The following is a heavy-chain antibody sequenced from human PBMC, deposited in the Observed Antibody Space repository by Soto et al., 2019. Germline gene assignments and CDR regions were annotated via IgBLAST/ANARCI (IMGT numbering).Heavy chain of an antibody. Sequence: QVQLLQSGAEVKKPGASVTVSCKASGYSFTSTGISWVRQSPGQGPEWMGWTSTFNGEAKYAQKLQGRVTMTTDTSTTTAYMELRSLTSDDTAVYYCARDLDGSGSYFTDYWGQGTLVTVAS. D-gene: IGHD3-10*01. CDR3: ARDLDGSGSYFTDY. CDR1: GYSFTSTG. J-gene: IGHJ4*02. V-gene: IGHV1-18*01. CDR2: TSTFNGEA.